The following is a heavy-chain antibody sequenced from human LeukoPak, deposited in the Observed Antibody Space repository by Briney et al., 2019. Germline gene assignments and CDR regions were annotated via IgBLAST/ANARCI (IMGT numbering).Heavy chain of an antibody. CDR1: GLTFSSYA. D-gene: IGHD2-2*01. CDR3: AKGGFGCSSTSCFDY. CDR2: ISGSGGST. V-gene: IGHV3-23*01. Sequence: GGSLRLSCAASGLTFSSYAMSWVRQAPGKGLEWVSAISGSGGSTYYADSVKGRFTISRDNSKNTLYLQMNSLRVEDTAVYYCAKGGFGCSSTSCFDYWGQGTLVTVSS. J-gene: IGHJ4*02.